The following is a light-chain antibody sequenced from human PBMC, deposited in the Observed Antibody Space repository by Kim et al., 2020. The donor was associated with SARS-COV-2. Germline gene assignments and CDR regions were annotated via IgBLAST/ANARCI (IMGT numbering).Light chain of an antibody. CDR3: CSYVGSYIMV. V-gene: IGLV2-11*03. Sequence: GRSVAISCTGTSSDVGGYDYVSWYQQHPGKAPKLMVYDVTKRPLGVPDRFSGSKSGNTASLTISGLQAEDEAGYYCCSYVGSYIMVFGGGTQLTVL. CDR2: DVT. J-gene: IGLJ2*01. CDR1: SSDVGGYDY.